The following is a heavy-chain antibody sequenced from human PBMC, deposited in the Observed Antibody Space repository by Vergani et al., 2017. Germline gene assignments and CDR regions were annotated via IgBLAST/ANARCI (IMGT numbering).Heavy chain of an antibody. CDR3: ARDMKGEGAFDY. Sequence: QVQLVESGGGVVQPGRSLRLSCAASGFTFSGYGMHWVRQAPGKGLEWVAVISYDGGNKYYADSVKGRFTISRDNSKNTLYLQMNSLRAEDTAVYYCARDMKGEGAFDYWGQGTLVTVSS. D-gene: IGHD1-26*01. CDR1: GFTFSGYG. CDR2: ISYDGGNK. V-gene: IGHV3-30*03. J-gene: IGHJ4*02.